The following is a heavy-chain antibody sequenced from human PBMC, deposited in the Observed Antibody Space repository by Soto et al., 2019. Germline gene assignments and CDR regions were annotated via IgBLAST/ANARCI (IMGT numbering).Heavy chain of an antibody. CDR3: ARQPTPADIELWFDP. V-gene: IGHV4-39*01. Sequence: QLQLQESGPGLVKASETLSLTCNVSGGSISSSRSYWAWIRQPPGKGLEWIANIFYSGSTYYNPSPASRGTVSVDTSKNQFSLKLSSVTAADTAVYYCARQPTPADIELWFDPWGQGTLVTVSP. D-gene: IGHD2-2*01. CDR1: GGSISSSRSY. CDR2: IFYSGST. J-gene: IGHJ5*02.